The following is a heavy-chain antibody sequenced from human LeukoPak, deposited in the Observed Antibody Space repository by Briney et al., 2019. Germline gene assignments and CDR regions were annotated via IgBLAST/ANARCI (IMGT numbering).Heavy chain of an antibody. CDR1: GGSISSSSYY. J-gene: IGHJ5*02. Sequence: SETLSLTCTVSGGSISSSSYYWGWIRQPPGKGLEWIGSIYYSGSTYYNPSLKSRVTISVDTSKNQFSLKLSSVTAADTAVYYCARGRRGIATPWGQGTLVTVSS. D-gene: IGHD6-13*01. CDR2: IYYSGST. V-gene: IGHV4-39*07. CDR3: ARGRRGIATP.